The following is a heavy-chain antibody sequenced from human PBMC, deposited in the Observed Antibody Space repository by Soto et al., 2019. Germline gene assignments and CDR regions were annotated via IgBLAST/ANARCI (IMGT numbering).Heavy chain of an antibody. D-gene: IGHD4-17*01. CDR2: IFHTGRT. V-gene: IGHV4-31*03. CDR1: GCSINNNYYY. CDR3: TRYGSPKDYGGKTSFDI. Sequence: TLRLTCSVSGCSINNNYYYWSWVGPRPGQGLEWLGYIFHTGRTHCNPSFNSRLSISMDTSNDQFSLRLPSMAAADTALNDCTRYGSPKDYGGKTSFDIWGQGTLVTVSS. J-gene: IGHJ3*02.